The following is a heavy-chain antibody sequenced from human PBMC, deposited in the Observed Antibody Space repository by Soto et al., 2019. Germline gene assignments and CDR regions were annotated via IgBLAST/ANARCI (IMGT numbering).Heavy chain of an antibody. J-gene: IGHJ4*02. V-gene: IGHV3-49*04. D-gene: IGHD6-6*01. CDR3: TRESSSSTSIDY. Sequence: GGSLRLSCTASGFTFGDYAMSWVRQAPGKGLEWVGFIRSKAYGGTTEYAASVKGRFTTSRDDSKSIAYLQMNSLKTEDTAVYYCTRESSSSTSIDYWGQGTLVTVSS. CDR2: IRSKAYGGTT. CDR1: GFTFGDYA.